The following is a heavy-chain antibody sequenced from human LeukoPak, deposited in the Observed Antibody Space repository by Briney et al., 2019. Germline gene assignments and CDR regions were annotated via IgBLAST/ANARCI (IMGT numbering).Heavy chain of an antibody. D-gene: IGHD3-9*01. Sequence: GGSLRLSCTASGFTFGDYAMSWVRQAPGKGLEWVGFIRSKAYGGTTEYAASVKGRFTISRDDSKSIAYLQMNSLKTEDTAVYYCTRDQGPSGFDWLFEHDAFDIWGQGTMVTVSS. CDR1: GFTFGDYA. CDR2: IRSKAYGGTT. J-gene: IGHJ3*02. CDR3: TRDQGPSGFDWLFEHDAFDI. V-gene: IGHV3-49*04.